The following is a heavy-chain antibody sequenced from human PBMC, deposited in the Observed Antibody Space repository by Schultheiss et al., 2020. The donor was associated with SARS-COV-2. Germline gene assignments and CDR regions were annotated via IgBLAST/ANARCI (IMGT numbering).Heavy chain of an antibody. Sequence: GESLKISCAASGFTFSSYGMHWVRQAPGKGLEWVAVISYDGSNKYYADSVKGRFTISRDNSKNTLYLQMNSLRAEDTAVYYCARDLIAAAGYYYYYGMDVWGQGTTVTVSS. V-gene: IGHV3-30*03. J-gene: IGHJ6*02. CDR3: ARDLIAAAGYYYYYGMDV. CDR2: ISYDGSNK. D-gene: IGHD6-13*01. CDR1: GFTFSSYG.